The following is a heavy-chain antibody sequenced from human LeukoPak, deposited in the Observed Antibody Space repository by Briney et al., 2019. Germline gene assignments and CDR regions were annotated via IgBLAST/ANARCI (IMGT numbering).Heavy chain of an antibody. CDR1: GYTFTGYY. Sequence: ASVKVSCKASGYTFTGYYMHWVRQAPGQGLEWMGRINPNSGGTNYAQKFQGRVTMTRDTSISTAYVELSRLRSDDTAVYYCARSSDPSSSWYPTVDDAFDIWGQGTMVTVSS. V-gene: IGHV1-2*06. CDR2: INPNSGGT. J-gene: IGHJ3*02. D-gene: IGHD6-13*01. CDR3: ARSSDPSSSWYPTVDDAFDI.